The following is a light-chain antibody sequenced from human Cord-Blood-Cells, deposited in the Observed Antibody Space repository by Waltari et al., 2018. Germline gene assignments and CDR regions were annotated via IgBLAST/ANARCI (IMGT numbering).Light chain of an antibody. V-gene: IGLV2-11*01. CDR1: SSDVGGSNY. CDR2: DVS. Sequence: QSALTQPRSVSESPGQSVTISCPGTSSDVGGSNYVSWYQQHPGTAPKLRIYDVSKRPSGVPDRFSGSKSGNTASLTISGLQAEDEADYYCCSYAGSYTYVFGTGTKVTVL. J-gene: IGLJ1*01. CDR3: CSYAGSYTYV.